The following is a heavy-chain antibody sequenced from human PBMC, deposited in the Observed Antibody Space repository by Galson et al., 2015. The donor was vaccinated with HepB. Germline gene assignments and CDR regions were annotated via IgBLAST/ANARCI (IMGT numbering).Heavy chain of an antibody. CDR3: ARGSEWLQLFTGAFDI. CDR2: MNPNSGNT. J-gene: IGHJ3*02. V-gene: IGHV1-8*01. D-gene: IGHD5-24*01. Sequence: SVKVSCKASGYTFTSYDINWVRQATGQGLEWMGWMNPNSGNTGYAQKFQGRVTMTRNTSISTAYMELSSLRSEDTAVHYCARGSEWLQLFTGAFDIWGQGTMVTVSS. CDR1: GYTFTSYD.